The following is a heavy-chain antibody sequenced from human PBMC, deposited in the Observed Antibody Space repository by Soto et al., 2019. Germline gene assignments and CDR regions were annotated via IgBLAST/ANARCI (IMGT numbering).Heavy chain of an antibody. CDR1: GFTFSSYG. D-gene: IGHD5-12*01. CDR3: AKGKRWLQSNPVGY. CDR2: ISYDGSNK. V-gene: IGHV3-30*18. Sequence: QVQLVESGGGVVQPGRSLRLSCAASGFTFSSYGMHWVRQAPGKGLEWVAVISYDGSNKYYADSVKGRFTISRDNSKNTLYLQMNSLRAEDTAVYYCAKGKRWLQSNPVGYWGQGTLVTVSS. J-gene: IGHJ4*02.